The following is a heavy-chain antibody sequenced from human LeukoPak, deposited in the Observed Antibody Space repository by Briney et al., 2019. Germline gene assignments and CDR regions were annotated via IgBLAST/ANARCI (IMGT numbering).Heavy chain of an antibody. J-gene: IGHJ5*02. CDR2: INPNSGGT. Sequence: ASVKVSCKASGYTFTCYYLHWVRQAPGQGLEWIGRINPNSGGTNYAQKFHGRVTATRDTSINTAYMELSRLTSDDTAFYYCAREVGVVAHQGGWFDPWGQGTLVTVSS. CDR3: AREVGVVAHQGGWFDP. D-gene: IGHD2-2*01. CDR1: GYTFTCYY. V-gene: IGHV1-2*02.